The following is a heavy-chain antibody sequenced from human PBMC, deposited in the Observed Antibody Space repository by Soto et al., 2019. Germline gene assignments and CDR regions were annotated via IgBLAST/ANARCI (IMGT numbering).Heavy chain of an antibody. J-gene: IGHJ6*02. Sequence: SVKVSCKASGGTFSSYAISWVRQAPGQGLEWMGGIIPIFGTANYAQKFQGRVTITADESTSTAYMELSSLRSEDTAVYYCAREVSSSSQHYYYGMDVWGQGTTVTVSS. CDR2: IIPIFGTA. CDR3: AREVSSSSQHYYYGMDV. V-gene: IGHV1-69*13. CDR1: GGTFSSYA. D-gene: IGHD6-6*01.